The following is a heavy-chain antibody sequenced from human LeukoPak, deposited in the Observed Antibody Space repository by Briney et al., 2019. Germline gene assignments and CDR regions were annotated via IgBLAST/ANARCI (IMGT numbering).Heavy chain of an antibody. J-gene: IGHJ4*02. CDR1: GFTFSTYS. V-gene: IGHV3-21*01. Sequence: KPGGSLRLSCAASGFTFSTYSMNWVSQAPGKGLEWVSSISSGSSYIYYADSVKGRFTISRDDAKNSLYLQMNSLRAEDTAMYFCARVPSDYWGQGTLVTVSS. CDR3: ARVPSDY. CDR2: ISSGSSYI.